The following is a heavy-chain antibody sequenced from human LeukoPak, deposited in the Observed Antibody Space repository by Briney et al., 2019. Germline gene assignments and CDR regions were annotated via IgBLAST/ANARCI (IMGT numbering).Heavy chain of an antibody. D-gene: IGHD1-26*01. CDR1: GFTVSSNY. CDR3: ARHPDGSLSLDY. V-gene: IGHV3-53*01. CDR2: IYSGGTT. J-gene: IGHJ4*02. Sequence: PGGSLRLSCAASGFTVSSNYMSWVRQAPGKGLEWVSVIYSGGTTYYADSVTGRFTISRNNAKKSLHLQMNSLRAEDTAVYYCARHPDGSLSLDYWGQGTLVTVSS.